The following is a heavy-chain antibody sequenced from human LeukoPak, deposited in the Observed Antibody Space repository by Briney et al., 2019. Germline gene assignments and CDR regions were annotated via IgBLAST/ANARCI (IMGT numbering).Heavy chain of an antibody. CDR3: ASYDIVVVVAAETDYYGMDV. J-gene: IGHJ6*02. CDR1: GFTFSRYA. V-gene: IGHV3-64*04. CDR2: ISSNGGST. D-gene: IGHD2-15*01. Sequence: PGGSLRLSCSASGFTFSRYAMHWVRQAPGKGLEYVSAISSNGGSTYYADSVKGRFTISRDNAKNTLYLQMNSLRAEDTAVYYCASYDIVVVVAAETDYYGMDVWGQGTTVTVSS.